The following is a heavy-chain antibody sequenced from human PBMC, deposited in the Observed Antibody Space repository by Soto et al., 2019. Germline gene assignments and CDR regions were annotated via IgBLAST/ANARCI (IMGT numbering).Heavy chain of an antibody. CDR2: ISTHNGDT. CDR1: GYTFAAFG. Sequence: ASVKVSCKASGYTFAAFGVSWVLQAPGQGLEWMGWISTHNGDTSYAQKFQGRVTMTTDTSTTTAYMELRRLTSDDTAVYYCARREDDFWSGHYYMDVWGKGTTVTVSS. V-gene: IGHV1-18*01. D-gene: IGHD3-3*01. J-gene: IGHJ6*03. CDR3: ARREDDFWSGHYYMDV.